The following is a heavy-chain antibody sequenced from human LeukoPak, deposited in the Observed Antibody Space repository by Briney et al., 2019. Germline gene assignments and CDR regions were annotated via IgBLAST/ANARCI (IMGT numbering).Heavy chain of an antibody. J-gene: IGHJ4*02. V-gene: IGHV3-15*01. Sequence: GGSLTLSCAASGLTFSNVWMSWVRQAPGKGLEWVGRVKSNTDGGTTKYAAPVNGRFTISSDDLKSMLYLQMNSLRTEDTAVYYCTTVGSCGSCHSWGQGTLVTVSS. D-gene: IGHD2-15*01. CDR1: GLTFSNVW. CDR3: TTVGSCGSCHS. CDR2: VKSNTDGGTT.